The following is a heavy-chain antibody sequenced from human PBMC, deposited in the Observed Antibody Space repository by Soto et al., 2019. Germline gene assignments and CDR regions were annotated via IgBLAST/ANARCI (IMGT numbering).Heavy chain of an antibody. CDR1: GYTFTSYG. Sequence: ASVKVSCKXSGYTFTSYGISWVRQAPGQGLEWMGWISAYNGNTNYAQKLQGRVTMTTDTSTSTAYMELRSLRSDDTAVYYCASSLSIAVAGAFDYWGQGTLVTVSS. V-gene: IGHV1-18*04. CDR2: ISAYNGNT. CDR3: ASSLSIAVAGAFDY. D-gene: IGHD6-19*01. J-gene: IGHJ4*02.